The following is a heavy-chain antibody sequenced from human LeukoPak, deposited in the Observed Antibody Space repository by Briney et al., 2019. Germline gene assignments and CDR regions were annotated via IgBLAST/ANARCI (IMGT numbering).Heavy chain of an antibody. CDR3: ATLNVDYSRLQADY. D-gene: IGHD4-11*01. CDR1: GSTFSSYA. Sequence: GGSLRLSCAASGSTFSSYAMSWVRQAPGKGLEWVSAISGSGGSTYYADSVKGRFTISRDNSKNTLYLQMNSLRAKDTAVYYCATLNVDYSRLQADYWGQGTLVTVSS. CDR2: ISGSGGST. J-gene: IGHJ4*02. V-gene: IGHV3-23*01.